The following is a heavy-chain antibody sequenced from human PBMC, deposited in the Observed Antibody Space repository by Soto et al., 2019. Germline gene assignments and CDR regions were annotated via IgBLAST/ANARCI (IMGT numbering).Heavy chain of an antibody. CDR2: INPSGGIT. Sequence: ASVKVSCKASGYTFTSYYMHWVRQAPGQGLEWRGIINPSGGITSYAQKFQGRVTMTGDTSASTVYMELSSLRSEDTAVCYCARDRGMTRSIEARNWFDPWGQGTLVTVSS. V-gene: IGHV1-46*01. D-gene: IGHD3-10*01. J-gene: IGHJ5*02. CDR1: GYTFTSYY. CDR3: ARDRGMTRSIEARNWFDP.